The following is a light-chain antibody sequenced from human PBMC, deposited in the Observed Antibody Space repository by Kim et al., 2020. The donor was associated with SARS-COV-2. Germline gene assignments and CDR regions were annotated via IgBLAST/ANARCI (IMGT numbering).Light chain of an antibody. V-gene: IGKV1-5*01. J-gene: IGKJ4*01. Sequence: DIQMTQSPSTLSASVGDRVTITCRASQNVNTWLAWYQQRPGKAPHVLIYDASNLDSGVPSRLSGSGSGTEFTLTISGLQPDDFATYYCQQYNDHELTFVGGTKVDIK. CDR2: DAS. CDR1: QNVNTW. CDR3: QQYNDHELT.